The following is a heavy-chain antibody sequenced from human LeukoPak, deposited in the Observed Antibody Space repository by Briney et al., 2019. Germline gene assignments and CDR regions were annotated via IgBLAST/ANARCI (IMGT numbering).Heavy chain of an antibody. D-gene: IGHD3-10*01. CDR2: IYYSGST. Sequence: PSETLSLTCTVSGGSISSSGYYWGWTRQPPGRGLEWIGSIYYSGSTYYNPSLKSRVTISVDTSKNQFSLKLSSVTAADTAVYYCARRRRYYYGSGSYYKGGYYFDYWGQGTLVTVSS. CDR1: GGSISSSGYY. CDR3: ARRRRYYYGSGSYYKGGYYFDY. V-gene: IGHV4-39*07. J-gene: IGHJ4*02.